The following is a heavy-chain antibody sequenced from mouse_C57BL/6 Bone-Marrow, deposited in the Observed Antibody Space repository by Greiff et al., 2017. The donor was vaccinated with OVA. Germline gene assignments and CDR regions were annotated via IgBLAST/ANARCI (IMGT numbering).Heavy chain of an antibody. CDR2: INPGSGGT. CDR3: ARWGRGKKGFAY. V-gene: IGHV1-54*01. CDR1: GYAFTNYL. Sequence: VQLQQSGAELVRPGTSVKVSCKASGYAFTNYLIEWVKQRPGQGLEWIGVINPGSGGTNYNEKFKGKATLTADKSSSTAYMQLSSLTSEDSAVYFGARWGRGKKGFAYWGQGTLVTVSA. J-gene: IGHJ3*01.